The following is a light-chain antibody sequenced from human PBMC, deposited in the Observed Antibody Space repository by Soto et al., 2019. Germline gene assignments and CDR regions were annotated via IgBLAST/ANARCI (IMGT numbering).Light chain of an antibody. V-gene: IGKV3-20*01. CDR3: QQYGTSEII. CDR1: QSVSTN. J-gene: IGKJ5*01. CDR2: GAS. Sequence: EIVMTQSPATLSLSPVEIATLSCRASQSVSTNLAWYQQKRGQAPRLLIYGASSRATGIPDRFSGSGSGTDFTLTISRLEPEDFAVFYCQQYGTSEIIFGQGTRLETK.